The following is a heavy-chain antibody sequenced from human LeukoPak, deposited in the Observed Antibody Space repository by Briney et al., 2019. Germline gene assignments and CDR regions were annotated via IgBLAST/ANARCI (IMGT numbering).Heavy chain of an antibody. D-gene: IGHD1-26*01. CDR1: GASISSYS. J-gene: IGHJ4*02. Sequence: PSETLSLTCTVSGASISSYSWTWIRQPPGRGLEWLGRIFVSGTTNYNPSLKSRVTMSLDTSKNEFSLKSNSVTAADTAVYFCAREVSASGSPERDFDYWGQGTLVTVSS. V-gene: IGHV4-4*07. CDR2: IFVSGTT. CDR3: AREVSASGSPERDFDY.